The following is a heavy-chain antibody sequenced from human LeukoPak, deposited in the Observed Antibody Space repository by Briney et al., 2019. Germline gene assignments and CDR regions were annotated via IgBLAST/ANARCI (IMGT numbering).Heavy chain of an antibody. CDR2: FSGSGDST. V-gene: IGHV3-23*01. D-gene: IGHD5-12*01. CDR3: AKDRTRYTGYVDFDY. J-gene: IGHJ4*02. Sequence: GGSLRLSCAASGFTFSNYAMSWVRQAPGKGLEWVSSFSGSGDSTNYADSVKGRFTISRDNSKNTLSLQMNSLRAEDTAVYYCAKDRTRYTGYVDFDYWGQGTLVTVSS. CDR1: GFTFSNYA.